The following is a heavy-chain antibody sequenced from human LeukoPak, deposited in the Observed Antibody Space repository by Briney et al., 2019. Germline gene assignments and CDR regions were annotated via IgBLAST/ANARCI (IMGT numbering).Heavy chain of an antibody. CDR1: GYTFTSYG. Sequence: ASVKVSCKASGYTFTSYGISWVRQAPGQGLEWMGWISAYNGNTNYAQKLQGRVTMTTDTSTSTAYMELRSLRSDDTAVYYCARVKTTMVREDYWGQGALVTVSS. D-gene: IGHD3-10*01. CDR3: ARVKTTMVREDY. V-gene: IGHV1-18*04. CDR2: ISAYNGNT. J-gene: IGHJ4*02.